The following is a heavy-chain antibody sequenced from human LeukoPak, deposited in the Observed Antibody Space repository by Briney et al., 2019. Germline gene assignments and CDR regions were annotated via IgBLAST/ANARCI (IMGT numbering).Heavy chain of an antibody. CDR2: ISAYNGNT. CDR1: SYTFTSYG. CDR3: VSYYDILTGSDNAFDI. D-gene: IGHD3-9*01. V-gene: IGHV1-18*01. J-gene: IGHJ3*02. Sequence: ASVKVSCKASSYTFTSYGISWVRQAPGQGLEWMGWISAYNGNTNYAQKLQGRVTMTTDTSTSTAYMELRSLRSDDTAVYYCVSYYDILTGSDNAFDIWGQGTMVTVSS.